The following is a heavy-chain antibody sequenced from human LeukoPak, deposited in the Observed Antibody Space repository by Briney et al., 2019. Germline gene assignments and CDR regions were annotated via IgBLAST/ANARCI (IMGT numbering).Heavy chain of an antibody. D-gene: IGHD4-17*01. V-gene: IGHV4-31*03. CDR1: GGSISSSSYY. CDR2: IYYSGST. CDR3: ARDNLFYGDYEGYFQH. Sequence: SETLSLTCTVSGGSISSSSYYWSWIRQHPGKGLEWIGYIYYSGSTYYNPSLKSRVTISVDTSKNQFSLKLSSVTAADTAVYYCARDNLFYGDYEGYFQHWGQGTLVTVSS. J-gene: IGHJ1*01.